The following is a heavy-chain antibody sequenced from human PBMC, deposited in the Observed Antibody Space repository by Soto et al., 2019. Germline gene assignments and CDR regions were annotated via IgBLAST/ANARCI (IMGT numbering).Heavy chain of an antibody. Sequence: QVQLQESGPGLVKPSETLSLTCTVSGASISSYYWNWIRQPPGKRLEWIGYMHESGSTSYNPSLKSRVTIAVDRSRNQLSLNLISVTAADTAVYYCAAPPRYWGQGILVTVSS. CDR3: AAPPRY. V-gene: IGHV4-59*01. D-gene: IGHD6-6*01. CDR1: GASISSYY. J-gene: IGHJ1*01. CDR2: MHESGST.